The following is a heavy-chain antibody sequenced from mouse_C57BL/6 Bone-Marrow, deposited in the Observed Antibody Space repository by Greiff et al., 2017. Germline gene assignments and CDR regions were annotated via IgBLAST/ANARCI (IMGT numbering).Heavy chain of an antibody. J-gene: IGHJ2*01. CDR3: ARGGKYYGNYGDY. D-gene: IGHD2-1*01. CDR2: INPSSGYT. CDR1: GYTFTSYT. Sequence: VKLQESGAELARPGASVKMSCKASGYTFTSYTMHWVKQRPGQGLEWIGYINPSSGYTKYNQKFKDKATLTADKSSSTAYMQLSSLTSEDSAVXYCARGGKYYGNYGDYWGQGTTLTVSS. V-gene: IGHV1-4*01.